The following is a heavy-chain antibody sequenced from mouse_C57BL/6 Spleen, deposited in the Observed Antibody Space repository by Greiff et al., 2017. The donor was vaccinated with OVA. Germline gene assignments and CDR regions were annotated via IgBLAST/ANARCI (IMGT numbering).Heavy chain of an antibody. Sequence: QVQLQQPGAELVKPGASVKLSCKASGYTFTSYWMHWVKQRPGQGLEWIGMIHPNSGSTNYNEKFKSKATLTVDKSSSTAYTQLSSLTSEDSAVYYCAREPYYYGSSPWGQGTLVTVSA. CDR1: GYTFTSYW. J-gene: IGHJ3*01. CDR2: IHPNSGST. D-gene: IGHD1-1*01. V-gene: IGHV1-64*01. CDR3: AREPYYYGSSP.